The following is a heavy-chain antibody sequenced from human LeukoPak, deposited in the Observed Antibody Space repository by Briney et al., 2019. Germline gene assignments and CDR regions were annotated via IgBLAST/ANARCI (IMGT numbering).Heavy chain of an antibody. D-gene: IGHD3-3*01. CDR3: ARDGAAYDFWSGYYVTEYNWFDP. V-gene: IGHV3-74*01. CDR2: INSDGSST. Sequence: GGSLRLSXAASGFTFSSYWMHWVRQAPGKGLVWVSRINSDGSSTSYADSVKGRFTISRDNAKNTLDLQMNNLRAEDTAVYYCARDGAAYDFWSGYYVTEYNWFDPWGQGTLVTVSS. J-gene: IGHJ5*02. CDR1: GFTFSSYW.